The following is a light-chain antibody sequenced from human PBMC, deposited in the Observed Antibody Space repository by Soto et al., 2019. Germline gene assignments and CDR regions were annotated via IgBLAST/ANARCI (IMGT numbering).Light chain of an antibody. Sequence: QTVVTQEPSLTVSPGGTVTLTCASSTGAVTDSYYPNWFQQRPGHAPRPLIYNTADKHSWTPARFSGSLLGGKAALTLSGVEPEGEADYYCLLYYEDARAMVFGGGTKVTVL. CDR1: TGAVTDSYY. CDR3: LLYYEDARAMV. J-gene: IGLJ2*01. CDR2: NTA. V-gene: IGLV7-43*01.